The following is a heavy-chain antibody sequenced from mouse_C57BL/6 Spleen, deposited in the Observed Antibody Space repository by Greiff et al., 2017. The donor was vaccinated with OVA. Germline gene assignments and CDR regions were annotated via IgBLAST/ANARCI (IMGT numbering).Heavy chain of an antibody. J-gene: IGHJ1*03. Sequence: VQLQQSGAELVKPGASVKMSCKASGYTFTSYWITWVKQRPGQGLEWIGDIYPGSGSTNYNEKFKSKATLTVDTSSSTAYMQLSSLTSEDSAVYYCVRQREGYFDVWGTGTTVTVSS. CDR3: VRQREGYFDV. V-gene: IGHV1-55*01. CDR1: GYTFTSYW. CDR2: IYPGSGST.